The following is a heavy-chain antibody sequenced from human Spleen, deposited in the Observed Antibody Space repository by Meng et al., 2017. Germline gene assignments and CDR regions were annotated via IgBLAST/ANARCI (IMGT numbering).Heavy chain of an antibody. CDR3: SGHIDY. CDR2: IKSIPDGGTT. Sequence: GESLKISCAASGFTFSNAWMSWVRQAPGKGLEWVGRIKSIPDGGTTDYAAPVKGRFTISRDDSKNTVYLQMNSLKTEDTAVYYCSGHIDYWGQGTRVTCAS. D-gene: IGHD5-12*01. CDR1: GFTFSNAW. V-gene: IGHV3-15*01. J-gene: IGHJ4*02.